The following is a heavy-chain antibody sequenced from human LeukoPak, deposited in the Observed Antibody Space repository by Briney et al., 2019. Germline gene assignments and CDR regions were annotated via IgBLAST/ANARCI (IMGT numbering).Heavy chain of an antibody. Sequence: VGALRLSPAQPLNSFFTSIIQFGPDAPGRRRGSGSLILADVSRKYYADSVKGRLTLSTDNSKNTLYIQMDSLTAEDTAVYYCARDKGYFTGGTCYSYFDYWGQGTLVSVSS. CDR2: ILADVSRK. D-gene: IGHD2-8*02. CDR3: ARDKGYFTGGTCYSYFDY. J-gene: IGHJ4*02. CDR1: NSFFTSI. V-gene: IGHV3-33*08.